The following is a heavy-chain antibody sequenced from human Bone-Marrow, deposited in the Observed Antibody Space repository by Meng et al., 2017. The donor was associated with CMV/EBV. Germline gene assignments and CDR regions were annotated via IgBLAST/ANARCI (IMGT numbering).Heavy chain of an antibody. CDR3: ARDSAYCSSTSCYWYGMDV. V-gene: IGHV1-46*01. D-gene: IGHD2-2*01. Sequence: ASVKVSCKASGYTFTSYYMHWVRQAPGQGLEWMGIINPSGGSTSYAQKFQGRVTMTRDTSISTAYMELSRLRSDDTAGYYCARDSAYCSSTSCYWYGMDVWGQGTTVTVSS. CDR1: GYTFTSYY. J-gene: IGHJ6*02. CDR2: INPSGGST.